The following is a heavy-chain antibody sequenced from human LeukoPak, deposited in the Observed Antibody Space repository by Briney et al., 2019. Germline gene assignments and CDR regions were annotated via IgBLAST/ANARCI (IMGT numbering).Heavy chain of an antibody. D-gene: IGHD5-18*01. Sequence: SETLSLTCAVSGYSISSGYYWGWIRQPPGKGLEWIGSIYHSGSTYYNPSLKSRVAISVDTSKNQFSLKLSSVTAADTAVYYCARARGYSYGGAFDIWGQGTMVTVSS. CDR3: ARARGYSYGGAFDI. V-gene: IGHV4-38-2*01. CDR1: GYSISSGYY. J-gene: IGHJ3*02. CDR2: IYHSGST.